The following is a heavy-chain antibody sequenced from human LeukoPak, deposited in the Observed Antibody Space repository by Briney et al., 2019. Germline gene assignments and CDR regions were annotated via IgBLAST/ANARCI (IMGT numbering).Heavy chain of an antibody. D-gene: IGHD2-15*01. CDR1: GGSISSSSYY. V-gene: IGHV4-39*01. CDR2: IYYSGST. Sequence: KSSETLSLTRTVSGGSISSSSYYWGWIRQPPGKGLEWIGSIYYSGSTYYNPSLKSRVTISVDTSKNQFSLKLSSVTAADTAVYYCARLYCSGGSCYSSGWFDPWGQGTLVTVSS. CDR3: ARLYCSGGSCYSSGWFDP. J-gene: IGHJ5*02.